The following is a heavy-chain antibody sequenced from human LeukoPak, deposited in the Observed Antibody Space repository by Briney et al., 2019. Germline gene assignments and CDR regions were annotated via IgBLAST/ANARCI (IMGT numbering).Heavy chain of an antibody. CDR3: TTAYYDTLTGYLDAFDI. V-gene: IGHV3-15*01. CDR2: IKSKTDGGTT. J-gene: IGHJ3*02. D-gene: IGHD3-9*01. CDR1: GFTFSNAW. Sequence: PGGSLRLSCAASGFTFSNAWMSWVRQAPGKGLEWVGRIKSKTDGGTTDYAAPVKGRFTISRDDSKNTLYLQMNSLKTEDTAVYYCTTAYYDTLTGYLDAFDIWGQGTMVTVSS.